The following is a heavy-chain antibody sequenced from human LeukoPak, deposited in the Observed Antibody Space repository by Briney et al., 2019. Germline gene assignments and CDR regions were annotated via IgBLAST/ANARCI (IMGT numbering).Heavy chain of an antibody. Sequence: GGSLRLSCAASGFTFDDYGMSWVRHAPGKGLEWVSGINWNGGSTGYADSVKGRFTISRDNAKNSLYLQMNSLRAEDTALYYCARDRTSTFGGVIANDAFGIWGQGTMVTVSS. D-gene: IGHD3-16*02. V-gene: IGHV3-20*04. J-gene: IGHJ3*02. CDR2: INWNGGST. CDR1: GFTFDDYG. CDR3: ARDRTSTFGGVIANDAFGI.